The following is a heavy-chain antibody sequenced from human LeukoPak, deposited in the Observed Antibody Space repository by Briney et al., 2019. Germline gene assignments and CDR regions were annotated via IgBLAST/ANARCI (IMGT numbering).Heavy chain of an antibody. CDR3: ARRSSGTAFESFDY. CDR2: IYPGDSDT. D-gene: IGHD3-10*01. Sequence: GESLKISCKASGYSFTNYWIGWVRQMPGKGLEWMGIIYPGDSDTRYSPSFQGQVTLSADKSISTAYLQWSSLMASDTAMYYCARRSSGTAFESFDYWGQGTLVTVSS. V-gene: IGHV5-51*01. CDR1: GYSFTNYW. J-gene: IGHJ4*02.